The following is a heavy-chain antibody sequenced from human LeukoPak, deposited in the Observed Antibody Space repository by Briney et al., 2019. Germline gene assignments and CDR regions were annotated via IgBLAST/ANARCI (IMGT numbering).Heavy chain of an antibody. CDR1: GLTFSSYA. D-gene: IGHD1-20*01. CDR3: ERGVYNWNGVGGKRHPGNWFDP. J-gene: IGHJ5*02. V-gene: IGHV3-30-3*01. CDR2: ISYDGSNK. Sequence: GGSLRLSCAASGLTFSSYAMHWVRQAPGKGLEWVAVISYDGSNKYYADSVKGRFTISRDNSKNTLYLQMNSLRAEDKAVYYGERGVYNWNGVGGKRHPGNWFDPWGQGTLVTVSS.